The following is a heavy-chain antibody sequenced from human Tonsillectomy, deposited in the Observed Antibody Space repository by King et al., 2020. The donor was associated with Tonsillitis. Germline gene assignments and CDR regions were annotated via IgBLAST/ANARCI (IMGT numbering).Heavy chain of an antibody. V-gene: IGHV3-30*01. Sequence: VQLVESGGGVVQPGRSLRLSCAASGFTFSSYAMHWVRQAPGKGLEWVADISDDGSNKYYADSVKGRFTISRDNSKNTLYLQMNSLRAEDTAVYYCARIRIAAAGGDYWGQGTLVTVSS. J-gene: IGHJ4*02. D-gene: IGHD6-13*01. CDR2: ISDDGSNK. CDR1: GFTFSSYA. CDR3: ARIRIAAAGGDY.